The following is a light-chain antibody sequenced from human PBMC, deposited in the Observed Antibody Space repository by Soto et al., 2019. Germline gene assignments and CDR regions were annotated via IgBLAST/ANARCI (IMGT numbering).Light chain of an antibody. J-gene: IGKJ5*01. Sequence: EIVLTQSPGTLSLSPGERATLSCRASQSVRSNYLAWYQQKPGQAPRLLIYGASSRATGIPDRFSGSGSGTDFTLTISRLEPEDFAVYYCQQYGSSPITFGQGTRLEMK. CDR3: QQYGSSPIT. CDR2: GAS. CDR1: QSVRSNY. V-gene: IGKV3-20*01.